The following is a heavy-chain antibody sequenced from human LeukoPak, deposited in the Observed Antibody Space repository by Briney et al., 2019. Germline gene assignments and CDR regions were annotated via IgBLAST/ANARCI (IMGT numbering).Heavy chain of an antibody. Sequence: GGSLRLSCAASGFTFSSYEMNWVRQAPGKGLEWVSYVSSSGSTIYYADSVKGRFTISRDNAKNSLYLQMNSLRAEDTAVYYCAREIFGVDFWGQGTLVTVSS. J-gene: IGHJ4*02. V-gene: IGHV3-48*03. CDR3: AREIFGVDF. D-gene: IGHD3-10*01. CDR2: VSSSGSTI. CDR1: GFTFSSYE.